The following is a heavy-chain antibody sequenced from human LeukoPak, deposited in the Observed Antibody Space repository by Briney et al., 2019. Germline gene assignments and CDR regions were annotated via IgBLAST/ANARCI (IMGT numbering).Heavy chain of an antibody. D-gene: IGHD3/OR15-3a*01. V-gene: IGHV3-23*01. J-gene: IGHJ4*02. Sequence: PGGSLRLSCAASGFTFSSYAMSWVRQAPGKGLEWVSAISGSGGSTYYADSVKGRFTISRDNSKNTLYLQMNSLRAEDTAVYYCARIYELGKTVYFDYWGQGTLVTVSS. CDR3: ARIYELGKTVYFDY. CDR2: ISGSGGST. CDR1: GFTFSSYA.